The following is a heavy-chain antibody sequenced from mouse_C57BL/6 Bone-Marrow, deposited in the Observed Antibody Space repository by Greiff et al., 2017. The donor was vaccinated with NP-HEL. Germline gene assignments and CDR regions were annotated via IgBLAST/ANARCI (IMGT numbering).Heavy chain of an antibody. D-gene: IGHD2-5*01. CDR2: IDPENGDT. CDR3: TTSDYSNYLWYFDV. J-gene: IGHJ1*03. CDR1: GFNIKDDY. V-gene: IGHV14-4*01. Sequence: EVKLQESGAELVRPGASVKLSCTASGFNIKDDYMHWVKQRPEQGLEWIGWIDPENGDTEYASKFQGKATITADTSSNTAYLQLSSLTSEDTAVYYCTTSDYSNYLWYFDVWGTGTTVTVSS.